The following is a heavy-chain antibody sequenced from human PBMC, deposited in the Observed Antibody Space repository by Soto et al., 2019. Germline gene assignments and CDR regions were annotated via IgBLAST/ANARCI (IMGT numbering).Heavy chain of an antibody. D-gene: IGHD6-13*01. J-gene: IGHJ6*02. Sequence: VKVSCQASGYTFTSYYMHWVRQAPGQGLEWMGIINPSGGSTSYAQKFQGRVTMTRDTSTSTVYMELSSLRSEDTAVYYCAREGAAAGTGYYYGMDVWGQGTTVTVSS. CDR2: INPSGGST. CDR3: AREGAAAGTGYYYGMDV. V-gene: IGHV1-46*01. CDR1: GYTFTSYY.